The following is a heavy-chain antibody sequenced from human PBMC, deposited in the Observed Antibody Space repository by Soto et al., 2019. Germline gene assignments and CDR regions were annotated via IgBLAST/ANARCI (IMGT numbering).Heavy chain of an antibody. Sequence: QVQLVESGGGVVQPGRSLRLSCAASGLTFSSYGMHWVRQAPGKGLEWVAVMWYDGSNRYYAESVKGRFTISRDNSKNTLYLKINSLRAEDTAVYYWAIDRGIEVVPAYYFDYWGQGTLVTVSS. J-gene: IGHJ4*02. CDR1: GLTFSSYG. V-gene: IGHV3-33*01. CDR2: MWYDGSNR. D-gene: IGHD2-2*01. CDR3: AIDRGIEVVPAYYFDY.